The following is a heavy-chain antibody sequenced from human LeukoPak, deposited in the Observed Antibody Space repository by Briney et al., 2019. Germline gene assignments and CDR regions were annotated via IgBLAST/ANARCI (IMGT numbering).Heavy chain of an antibody. CDR3: ARVINGDYPDY. V-gene: IGHV4-31*03. Sequence: SETLSLTCTVSGGSIRSSYYYWSWIRQHPGKGLEWIGYIYYSGSTYYNPSLKSRVTISVDTSKNQFSLKLSSVTAADTAAYYCARVINGDYPDYWGQGTLVTVSS. J-gene: IGHJ4*02. CDR1: GGSIRSSYYY. CDR2: IYYSGST. D-gene: IGHD1-14*01.